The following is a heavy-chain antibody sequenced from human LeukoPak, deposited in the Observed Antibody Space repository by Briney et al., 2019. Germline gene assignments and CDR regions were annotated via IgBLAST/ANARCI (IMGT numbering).Heavy chain of an antibody. Sequence: GGSLRLSCAASGFTFISSWMTWVRQAPGKGLEWVGRIRSTPDGGATDYAAPVKGRFTISRDDSKNTVYLQMSSLRTEDTAVYYCATDLHFGYCTATSCANYWGQGTLVTVSS. D-gene: IGHD2-2*03. CDR3: ATDLHFGYCTATSCANY. CDR1: GFTFISSW. J-gene: IGHJ4*02. V-gene: IGHV3-15*01. CDR2: IRSTPDGGAT.